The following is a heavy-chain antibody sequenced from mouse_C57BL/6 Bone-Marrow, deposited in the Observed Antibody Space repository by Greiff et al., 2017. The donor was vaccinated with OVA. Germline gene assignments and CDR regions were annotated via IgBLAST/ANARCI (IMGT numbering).Heavy chain of an antibody. V-gene: IGHV5-4*01. CDR3: ARDRDPRRFAY. J-gene: IGHJ3*01. Sequence: EVKLVESGGGLVKPGGSLKLSCAASGFTFSSYAMSWVRQTPEKRLEWVATISDGGSYTYYPDNVKGRFTISRDNAKNNLYLQMSHLKSEDTAMYYCARDRDPRRFAYWGQGTLVTVSA. CDR2: ISDGGSYT. CDR1: GFTFSSYA.